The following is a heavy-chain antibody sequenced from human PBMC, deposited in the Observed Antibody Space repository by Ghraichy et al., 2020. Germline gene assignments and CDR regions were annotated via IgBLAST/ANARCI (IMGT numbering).Heavy chain of an antibody. CDR1: GFTFDDYG. CDR2: INWNGGRT. D-gene: IGHD3-10*01. J-gene: IGHJ6*02. CDR3: ATLWFGELSPENGVDV. Sequence: GGSLRLSCAASGFTFDDYGMSWVRQAPGKGLEWVSGINWNGGRTGYADSVKGRFTISRDNAKNSLYLQMDSLRAEDTASYHCATLWFGELSPENGVDVWGQGHTVTVSS. V-gene: IGHV3-20*01.